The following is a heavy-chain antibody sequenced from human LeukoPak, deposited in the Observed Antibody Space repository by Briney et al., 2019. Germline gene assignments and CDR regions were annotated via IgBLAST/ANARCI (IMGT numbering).Heavy chain of an antibody. D-gene: IGHD2-2*01. Sequence: GGSLRLSCAASGFTFSSYAMSWVRQAPGKGLEWVSAISGSGGSTYYADSVKGRFTISRDNSKNTLYLQMNSLRAEDTAVYYCAKRYFCSSVTCYGFDSWGQGTLVTVSS. J-gene: IGHJ4*02. V-gene: IGHV3-23*01. CDR2: ISGSGGST. CDR1: GFTFSSYA. CDR3: AKRYFCSSVTCYGFDS.